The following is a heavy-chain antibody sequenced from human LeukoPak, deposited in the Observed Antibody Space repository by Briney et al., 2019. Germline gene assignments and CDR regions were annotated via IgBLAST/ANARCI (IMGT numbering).Heavy chain of an antibody. D-gene: IGHD3-10*01. Sequence: PGGALRLSCAGSGFPLSRYALGWVRHGPGEGVEGVSAISGSGGSTYYADSVKGRFTISRDNSKNTLYLQMNSLRAEDTAVYYCARDVLLWFGEPYDYWGQGTLVTVSS. CDR3: ARDVLLWFGEPYDY. CDR1: GFPLSRYA. J-gene: IGHJ4*02. CDR2: ISGSGGST. V-gene: IGHV3-23*01.